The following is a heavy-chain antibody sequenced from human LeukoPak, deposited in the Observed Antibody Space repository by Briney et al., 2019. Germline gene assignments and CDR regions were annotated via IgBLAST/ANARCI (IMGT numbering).Heavy chain of an antibody. J-gene: IGHJ4*02. CDR1: GFTFSSYG. CDR2: ISYDGSNK. V-gene: IGHV3-30*18. Sequence: GGSLRLSCAASGFTFSSYGMHWVRQAPGKGLEWVAVISYDGSNKYYADSVKGRFTISRDNTKNTLYLQMNSLRAEDTAVYYRAKADTAGPYFDYWGQGTLVTVSS. CDR3: AKADTAGPYFDY. D-gene: IGHD5-18*01.